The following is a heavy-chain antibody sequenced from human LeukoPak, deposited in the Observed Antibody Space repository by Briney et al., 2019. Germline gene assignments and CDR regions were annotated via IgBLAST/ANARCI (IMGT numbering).Heavy chain of an antibody. Sequence: PGRSLRLFCAASGFTFSSYAMHWVRQAPGKGLEWVAVISYDGSNKYYADSVKGRFTISRDNSKNTLYLQMNSLRAEDTAVYYCSREIEMAAITKGGFDYWGQGTLVTVSS. D-gene: IGHD5-24*01. CDR1: GFTFSSYA. J-gene: IGHJ4*02. CDR2: ISYDGSNK. CDR3: SREIEMAAITKGGFDY. V-gene: IGHV3-30*04.